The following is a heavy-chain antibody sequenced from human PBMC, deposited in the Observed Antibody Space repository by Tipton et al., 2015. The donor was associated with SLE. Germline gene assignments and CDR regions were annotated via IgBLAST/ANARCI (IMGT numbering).Heavy chain of an antibody. J-gene: IGHJ4*02. CDR3: ARGGGWELWYCDY. Sequence: TLSLTCAVYGGSFSGYYWSWIRQPPGKGLEWIGEINHSGSPIYNPSLKSRVTISVDTSKNQFSLKLSSVTAADTAVYYCARGGGWELWYCDYWSQGTLVTVSS. V-gene: IGHV4-34*01. CDR1: GGSFSGYY. D-gene: IGHD1-26*01. CDR2: INHSGSP.